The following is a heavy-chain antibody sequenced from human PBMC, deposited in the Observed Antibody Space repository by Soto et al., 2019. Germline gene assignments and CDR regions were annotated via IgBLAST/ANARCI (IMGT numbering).Heavy chain of an antibody. CDR2: VSHSGNT. Sequence: KTSETLSLTCTVSGGSFTGHVWSWVRQPPGKGLEWIGEVSHSGNTKYYPSLRSRVTLSVDSSKNQISLALTSVTAADTAVYYCARAKFESTGWHQFDIWGQGTLVTVSS. CDR1: GGSFTGHV. D-gene: IGHD7-27*01. V-gene: IGHV4-34*01. CDR3: ARAKFESTGWHQFDI. J-gene: IGHJ4*02.